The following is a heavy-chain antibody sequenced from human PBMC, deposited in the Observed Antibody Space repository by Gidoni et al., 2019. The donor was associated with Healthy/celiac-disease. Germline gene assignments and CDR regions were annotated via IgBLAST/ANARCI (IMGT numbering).Heavy chain of an antibody. V-gene: IGHV1-3*01. CDR1: VYTFTSYA. CDR2: INAGNGNT. CDR3: ASAVGATSIDY. J-gene: IGHJ4*02. D-gene: IGHD1-26*01. Sequence: QVQLVQSGAEGKKPGSSVKVSGKASVYTFTSYALHWVRQAPGHRLEWMGWINAGNGNTKYSQKFQGRVPITRDTSASTAYMELSSLRSADTAVYYCASAVGATSIDYWGQGTLVTVSS.